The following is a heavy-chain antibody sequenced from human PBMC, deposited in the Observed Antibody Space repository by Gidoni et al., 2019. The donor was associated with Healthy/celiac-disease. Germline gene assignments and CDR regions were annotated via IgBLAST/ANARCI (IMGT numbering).Heavy chain of an antibody. V-gene: IGHV3-33*01. Sequence: QVQLVESGGGVVQPGRSLRLSCAASGFTFSSYGMHWVRQAPGKGLEWVAVIWYDGSNKYYADSVKGRFTISRDNSKNTLYLQMNSLRAEDTAVYYCAREYYYDSSGYYHYGMDVWGQGTTVTVSS. CDR1: GFTFSSYG. D-gene: IGHD3-22*01. J-gene: IGHJ6*02. CDR2: IWYDGSNK. CDR3: AREYYYDSSGYYHYGMDV.